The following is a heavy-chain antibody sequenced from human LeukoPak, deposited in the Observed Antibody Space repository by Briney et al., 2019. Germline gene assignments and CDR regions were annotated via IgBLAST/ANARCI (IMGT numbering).Heavy chain of an antibody. V-gene: IGHV3-33*08. Sequence: GGSLRLSCAASGFTFSTYGMHWVRQAPGKGLEWVALIWYDGGNKYYADSVKGRFTISRDNSKNTLYLQMDTLRAEDTALYYCARALFNYDSSGLTYWGQGTLVTVSS. CDR2: IWYDGGNK. CDR1: GFTFSTYG. D-gene: IGHD3-22*01. J-gene: IGHJ4*02. CDR3: ARALFNYDSSGLTY.